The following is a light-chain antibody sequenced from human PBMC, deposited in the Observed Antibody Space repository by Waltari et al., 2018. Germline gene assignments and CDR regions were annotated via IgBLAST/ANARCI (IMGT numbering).Light chain of an antibody. J-gene: IGKJ2*01. CDR2: SSS. Sequence: IVLTQSPGTLSLSPGDTATLSCRATQYIDFLAWYQQKPGQPPRLLIVSSSTRATGIPDRFRGRGFGTDFTLTISRLEPEDFAVYYCQYYGDSPNTFGQGTKL. CDR1: QYIDF. V-gene: IGKV3-20*01. CDR3: QYYGDSPNT.